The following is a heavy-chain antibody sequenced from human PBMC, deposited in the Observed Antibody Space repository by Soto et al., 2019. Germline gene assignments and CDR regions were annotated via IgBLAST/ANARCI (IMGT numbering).Heavy chain of an antibody. J-gene: IGHJ4*02. D-gene: IGHD4-17*01. CDR2: TIPTFGTA. V-gene: IGHV1-69*12. Sequence: QVQLVQSGAEVKNPGSSVKVSCKASGGTFSSYAISWGRQAPGQGLEWMGGTIPTFGTANYAQKFQGRVTIHADGSTSTVYMELSSLRSEDTAVYYCARDLMSSVTTRSFDYWGEGTLVTVGS. CDR1: GGTFSSYA. CDR3: ARDLMSSVTTRSFDY.